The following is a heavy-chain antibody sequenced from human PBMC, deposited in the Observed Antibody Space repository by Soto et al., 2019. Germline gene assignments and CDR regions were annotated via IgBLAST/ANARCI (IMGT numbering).Heavy chain of an antibody. Sequence: PVGSLRLSCAASGFTFSSYWMSWVRQAPGKGLEWVANIKQDGSEKYYVDSVKGRFTISRDNAKNSLYLQMNSLRAEDTAVYYCARDLYDILTGGLDYWGQGTLVTVSS. D-gene: IGHD3-9*01. CDR3: ARDLYDILTGGLDY. J-gene: IGHJ4*02. V-gene: IGHV3-7*01. CDR1: GFTFSSYW. CDR2: IKQDGSEK.